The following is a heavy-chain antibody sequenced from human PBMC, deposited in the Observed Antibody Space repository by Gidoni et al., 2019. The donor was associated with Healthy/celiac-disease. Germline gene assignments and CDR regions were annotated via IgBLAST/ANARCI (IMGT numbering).Heavy chain of an antibody. D-gene: IGHD3-3*01. CDR1: GLTFDDYA. J-gene: IGHJ5*02. V-gene: IGHV3-9*01. CDR3: AKDIGSGFNWFDP. CDR2: ISWNSGSI. Sequence: EVQLVESGGGLVQPGRSLRLYCAASGLTFDDYAMHWVRQAPGKGLEWVSGISWNSGSIGYADSVKGRFTISRDNAKNSLYLQMNSLRAEDTALYYCAKDIGSGFNWFDPWGQGTLVTVSS.